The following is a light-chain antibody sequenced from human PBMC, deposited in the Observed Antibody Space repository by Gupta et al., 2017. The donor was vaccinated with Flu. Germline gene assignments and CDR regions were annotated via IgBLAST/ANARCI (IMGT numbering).Light chain of an antibody. V-gene: IGLV3-21*02. J-gene: IGLJ3*02. CDR1: KIRGKS. CDR2: DDV. Sequence: SSLLTQPSSVSVAPGQPATMTCGEDKIRGKSVHWYQQRPGQAPRLIVYDDVDRPSGIPERFSGSNSGDTATLTISGVESGDEADYYCQVWETGIDPWVFGGGTRLTVL. CDR3: QVWETGIDPWV.